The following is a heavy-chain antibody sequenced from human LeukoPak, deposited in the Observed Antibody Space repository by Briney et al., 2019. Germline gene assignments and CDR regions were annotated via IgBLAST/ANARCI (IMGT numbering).Heavy chain of an antibody. CDR1: GFTFSSFG. CDR2: ISGSGGST. D-gene: IGHD6-19*01. CDR3: ARPGIAVVDYYFDY. V-gene: IGHV3-23*01. Sequence: GGSLRLSCAASGFTFSSFGMHWVRQAPGKGLEWVSAISGSGGSTYYADSVKGRFTISRDNSKNTLYLQMNSLRAEDTAVYYCARPGIAVVDYYFDYWGQGTLVTVSS. J-gene: IGHJ4*02.